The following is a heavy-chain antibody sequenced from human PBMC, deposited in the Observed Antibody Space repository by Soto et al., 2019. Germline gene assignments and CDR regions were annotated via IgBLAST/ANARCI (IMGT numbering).Heavy chain of an antibody. V-gene: IGHV1-18*01. D-gene: IGHD1-26*01. CDR2: ISAYNGNT. CDR1: GYTFTSYG. Sequence: PGPSVKVSCKASGYTFTSYGISWVRQAPGQGLEWMGWISAYNGNTKYAQKLQGRVTMTTDTSTSTAYMELRSLRSDDTAVYYCARDPHQSGGLGYNWFDPWGQGTLVTVSS. CDR3: ARDPHQSGGLGYNWFDP. J-gene: IGHJ5*02.